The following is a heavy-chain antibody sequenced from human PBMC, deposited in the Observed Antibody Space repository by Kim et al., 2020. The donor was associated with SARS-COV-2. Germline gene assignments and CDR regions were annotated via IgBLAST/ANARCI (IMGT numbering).Heavy chain of an antibody. CDR1: GFTFSSYE. D-gene: IGHD3-9*01. Sequence: GGSLRLSCAASGFTFSSYEMNWVRQAPGKGLEWVSYISSSGSTIYYADSVKGRFTISRDNAKNSLYLQMNSLRAEDTAVYYCARGAGDILTGHRSSTDYWGQGTLVTVSS. J-gene: IGHJ4*02. CDR3: ARGAGDILTGHRSSTDY. V-gene: IGHV3-48*03. CDR2: ISSSGSTI.